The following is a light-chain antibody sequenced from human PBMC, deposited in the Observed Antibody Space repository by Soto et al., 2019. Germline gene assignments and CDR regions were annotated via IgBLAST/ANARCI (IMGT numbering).Light chain of an antibody. J-gene: IGKJ2*01. CDR3: QQYGLPPHA. V-gene: IGKV3-20*01. Sequence: EIVLTQSPGTLSLSPGERATLSCRASQSVYNNYLAWYQQKPGQTPRLLVNGASNRATGIPDRFSGGGSGTDFTLTISTLEPEDFPVDYYQQYGLPPHAFGQGTRVEIK. CDR2: GAS. CDR1: QSVYNNY.